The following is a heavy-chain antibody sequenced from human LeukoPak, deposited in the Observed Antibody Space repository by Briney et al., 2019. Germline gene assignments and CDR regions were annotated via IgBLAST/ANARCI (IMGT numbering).Heavy chain of an antibody. CDR3: ASWPVGWYGEDS. V-gene: IGHV3-53*01. J-gene: IGHJ4*02. Sequence: ETLSLTCAVYGGSFSGYYWSWIRQPPGKGLEWVSVIYGGGSTYYADSVKGQFTISRDTPKNTLYLQMNSLRVEDTAVYYCASWPVGWYGEDSWGQGTLVTVSS. CDR1: GGSFSGYY. D-gene: IGHD6-19*01. CDR2: IYGGGST.